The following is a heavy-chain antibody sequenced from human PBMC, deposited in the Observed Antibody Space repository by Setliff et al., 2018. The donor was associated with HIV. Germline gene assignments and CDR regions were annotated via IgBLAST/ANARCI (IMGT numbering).Heavy chain of an antibody. CDR3: ASQGRSGWLWGAYSSGSLDY. D-gene: IGHD6-19*01. J-gene: IGHJ4*02. V-gene: IGHV4-39*01. CDR1: GGSIRSSSTYY. Sequence: PSETLSLTCTVSGGSIRSSSTYYWGWIRQPPGEGLEWIGSIYYSGSTYYSPSLRSRVTISVDTSKNQFSLKLSSVTAADTAVYYCASQGRSGWLWGAYSSGSLDYWGQGTLVTVSS. CDR2: IYYSGST.